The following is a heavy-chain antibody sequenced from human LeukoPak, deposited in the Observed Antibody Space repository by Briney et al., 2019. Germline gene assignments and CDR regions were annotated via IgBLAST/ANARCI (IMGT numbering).Heavy chain of an antibody. J-gene: IGHJ4*02. V-gene: IGHV1-46*01. CDR1: GYTFTSNY. Sequence: ASVKVSCKAFGYTFTSNYMHWVRQAPGQGPEWMGIINPSGGSTSYAQNFQGRVTMTRDMSTSTVYMELSSLRSEDTAVYYCAREEHCSGGTCHQEEHYFDYWGQGTLVTVSS. D-gene: IGHD2-15*01. CDR2: INPSGGST. CDR3: AREEHCSGGTCHQEEHYFDY.